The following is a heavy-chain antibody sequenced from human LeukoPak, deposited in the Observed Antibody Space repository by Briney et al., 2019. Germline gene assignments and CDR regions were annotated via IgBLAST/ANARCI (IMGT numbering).Heavy chain of an antibody. CDR3: VKDFGRNLGGPGY. V-gene: IGHV3-53*01. CDR1: GFTVSSNY. D-gene: IGHD3-10*01. Sequence: GGSLRLSCAASGFTVSSNYMSWVRQAPGKGLEWVSVIYSGGSTYYADSVKGRFTISRDNSKNTLYLQMNSLRAEDRAVYYCVKDFGRNLGGPGYWGRGTLVTVSS. J-gene: IGHJ4*02. CDR2: IYSGGST.